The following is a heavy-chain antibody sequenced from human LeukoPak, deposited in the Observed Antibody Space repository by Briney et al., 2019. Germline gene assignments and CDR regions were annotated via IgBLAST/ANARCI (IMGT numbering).Heavy chain of an antibody. J-gene: IGHJ6*03. D-gene: IGHD4-11*01. Sequence: PSGTLSLTCAVSGGSVTSSSYYWGWIRQPPGKGLEWIGSVCYTGSTYYNPSLKSRVTVYVDTSKNRFSLKLNSVTAADTAMYYCARRATVTTGYYYMDVWGKGTTVTVSS. CDR2: VCYTGST. CDR3: ARRATVTTGYYYMDV. V-gene: IGHV4-39*01. CDR1: GGSVTSSSYY.